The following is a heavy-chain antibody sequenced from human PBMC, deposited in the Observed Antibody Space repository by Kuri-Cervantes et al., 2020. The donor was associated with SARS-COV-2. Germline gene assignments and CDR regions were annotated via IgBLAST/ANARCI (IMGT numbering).Heavy chain of an antibody. J-gene: IGHJ4*02. V-gene: IGHV3-53*01. D-gene: IGHD3-10*01. CDR3: ARRITTVRVAWVYFDY. CDR1: GFTVSSNY. Sequence: GESLKISCAASGFTVSSNYISWVRQAPGKGLEWVSVIYSGGSIYYADSVKGRFTISRDNSKNTLYLQMNSLRAEDTAVYYCARRITTVRVAWVYFDYWGQGTLVTVSS. CDR2: IYSGGSI.